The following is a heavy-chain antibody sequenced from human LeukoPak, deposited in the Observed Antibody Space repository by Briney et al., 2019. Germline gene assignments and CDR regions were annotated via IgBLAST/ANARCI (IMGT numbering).Heavy chain of an antibody. J-gene: IGHJ4*02. Sequence: SQTLSLTCTVSGGSISSGSYYWSSIRQPAGKGLEWIGCIYTSGSTYYNPSLKSRVTISVDTSKNQFSLKLSSVTAADTAVYYCARSLSYQLLNFDYWGQGTLVTVSS. D-gene: IGHD2-2*01. V-gene: IGHV4-61*02. CDR2: IYTSGST. CDR1: GGSISSGSYY. CDR3: ARSLSYQLLNFDY.